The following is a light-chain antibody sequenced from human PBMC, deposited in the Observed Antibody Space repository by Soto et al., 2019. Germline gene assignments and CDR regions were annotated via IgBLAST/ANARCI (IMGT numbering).Light chain of an antibody. J-gene: IGKJ2*01. CDR2: AAT. CDR3: QQYNNLPPYT. CDR1: QIVNNK. Sequence: EIVMTQSPATLSVSHGERATLSCRASQIVNNKLAWYQQKPGQAPRILIYAATTRATGIPARFRGRGSGTEFTRTISSLQSEDFAVYYCQQYNNLPPYTFGQGTKLEIK. V-gene: IGKV3-15*01.